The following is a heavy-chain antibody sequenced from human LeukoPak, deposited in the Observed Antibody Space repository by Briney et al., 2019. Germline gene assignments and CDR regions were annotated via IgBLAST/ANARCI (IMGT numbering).Heavy chain of an antibody. CDR2: ANRDGTEK. CDR1: GFTFSSYG. D-gene: IGHD2-21*01. Sequence: GGSLRLSCAASGFTFSSYGMHWVRQAPGKGLQWVANANRDGTEKHFLDSVEGRFTISRDNAKKSLYLQMSSLRPQDTAVYFCVRGDWYFESWGQGTLVTVSS. V-gene: IGHV3-7*04. J-gene: IGHJ4*02. CDR3: VRGDWYFES.